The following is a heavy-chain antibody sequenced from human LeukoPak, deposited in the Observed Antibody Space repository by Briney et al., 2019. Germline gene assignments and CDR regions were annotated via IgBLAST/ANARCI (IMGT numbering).Heavy chain of an antibody. CDR2: ISYDGSNK. D-gene: IGHD6-13*01. CDR3: ARAWYSSSWYFDY. CDR1: GFTFSSYG. V-gene: IGHV3-30*03. Sequence: QSGGSLRLSCAASGFTFSSYGMHWVRQAPGKGLEWVAVISYDGSNKYYADSVKGRFTISRDNSKNTLYLQMNSLRAEDTAVYYCARAWYSSSWYFDYWGQGILVTVSS. J-gene: IGHJ4*02.